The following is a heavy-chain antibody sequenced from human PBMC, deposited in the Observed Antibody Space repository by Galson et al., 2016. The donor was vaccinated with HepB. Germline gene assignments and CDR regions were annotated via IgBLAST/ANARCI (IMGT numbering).Heavy chain of an antibody. CDR2: IFHTGST. V-gene: IGHV4-4*02. CDR1: GGSISSSHW. J-gene: IGHJ4*02. Sequence: ETLSLTCAVSGGSISSSHWWTWVRQPPGKGLGWIGEIFHTGSTNYDPFLKRRVIISADKSKNQFSLNLRSVTAADTAVYYCARSPGVQLWSEGYFENWGQGTLVTVSS. CDR3: ARSPGVQLWSEGYFEN. D-gene: IGHD1-1*01.